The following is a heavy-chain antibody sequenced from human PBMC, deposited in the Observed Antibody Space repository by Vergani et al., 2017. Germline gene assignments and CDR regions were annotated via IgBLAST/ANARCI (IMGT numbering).Heavy chain of an antibody. CDR2: IKQDGSEK. CDR1: GFTVSSNY. Sequence: EVQLVESGGGLVQPGGSLRLSCAASGFTVSSNYMSWVRQAPGKGLEWVANIKQDGSEKYYVDSVKGRFTISRDNAKNSLYLQMNSLRAEDTAVYYCARDYCSSTSCYLGYYYYYMDVWGKGTTVTVSS. CDR3: ARDYCSSTSCYLGYYYYYMDV. D-gene: IGHD2-2*01. J-gene: IGHJ6*03. V-gene: IGHV3-7*01.